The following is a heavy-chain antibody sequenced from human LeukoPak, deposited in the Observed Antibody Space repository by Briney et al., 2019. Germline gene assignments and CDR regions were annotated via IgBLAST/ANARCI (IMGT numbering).Heavy chain of an antibody. Sequence: AGGSLRLSCAASGFTFSSYAMSWVRQAPGKGLEWVSAISGSGGSTYYADSVKGRFTISRDNSKNTLYLQMNSLRAEDTAVYYCAREGYSYGYGDYWGQGTLVTVSS. V-gene: IGHV3-23*01. D-gene: IGHD5-18*01. CDR2: ISGSGGST. CDR1: GFTFSSYA. J-gene: IGHJ4*02. CDR3: AREGYSYGYGDY.